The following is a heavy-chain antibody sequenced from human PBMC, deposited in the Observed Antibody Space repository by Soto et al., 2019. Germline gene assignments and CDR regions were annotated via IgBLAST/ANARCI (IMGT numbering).Heavy chain of an antibody. V-gene: IGHV4-39*02. CDR2: INYSGST. CDR3: KLVLSVTASYSLFDH. D-gene: IGHD6-13*01. CDR1: GGSISSSSYY. J-gene: IGHJ5*02. Sequence: PSATLSLTCSVSGGSISSSSYYWGWIRQPPGKGLEWIGSINYSGSTYYNPSLKSRVTISVGTSKNHFSLKLRPVTAADAAVYSCKLVLSVTASYSLFDHPGKGSLFTVS.